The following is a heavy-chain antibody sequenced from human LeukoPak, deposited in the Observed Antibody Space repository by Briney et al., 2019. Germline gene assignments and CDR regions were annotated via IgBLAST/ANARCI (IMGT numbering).Heavy chain of an antibody. CDR2: ISWDGGST. V-gene: IGHV3-43D*03. CDR3: AKSGHGDRRVFDY. Sequence: PGGTLRLSCAASGYTFSTYGMSWVRQAPGKGPQWVSAISWDGGSTYYADSVKGRFTISRDNSKNSLYLHMFSLRTEDTALYYCAKSGHGDRRVFDYWGQGTLVTVSS. D-gene: IGHD4-17*01. J-gene: IGHJ4*02. CDR1: GYTFSTYG.